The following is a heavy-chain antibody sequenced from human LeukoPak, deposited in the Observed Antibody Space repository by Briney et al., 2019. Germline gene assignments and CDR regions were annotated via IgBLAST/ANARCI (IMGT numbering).Heavy chain of an antibody. Sequence: GGSLRLSCAASGFTFRNHWMRWVRQAPGKGLLWVARINYDGSDTSHADSVEGRFTISRDNAKDTLYLQMNSLRVEDTAVYYCARNNWGIDYWGQGTLVAVSS. J-gene: IGHJ4*02. V-gene: IGHV3-74*01. CDR3: ARNNWGIDY. CDR1: GFTFRNHW. CDR2: INYDGSDT. D-gene: IGHD7-27*01.